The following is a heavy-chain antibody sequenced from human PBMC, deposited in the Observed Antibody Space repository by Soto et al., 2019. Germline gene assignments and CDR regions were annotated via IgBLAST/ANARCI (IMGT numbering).Heavy chain of an antibody. D-gene: IGHD3-3*01. V-gene: IGHV3-30-3*01. CDR3: AREGTIFGVVPYYYYYYGMDV. Sequence: PGGSLRLSCAASGFTFSSYAMHWVRQAPGKGLEWVAVISYDGSNKYYADSVKGRFTISRDNSKNTLYLQMNSLRAEDTAVYYCAREGTIFGVVPYYYYYYGMDVWGQGTTATVSS. J-gene: IGHJ6*02. CDR1: GFTFSSYA. CDR2: ISYDGSNK.